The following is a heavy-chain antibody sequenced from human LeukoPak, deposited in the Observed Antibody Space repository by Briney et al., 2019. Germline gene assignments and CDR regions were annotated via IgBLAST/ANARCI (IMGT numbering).Heavy chain of an antibody. CDR1: GFTFSSYA. CDR3: ARAEWRYQLLVPYYYYGMDV. J-gene: IGHJ6*02. Sequence: LRLSCAASGFTFSSYAMHWVRQAPGQGLEWVAVISYDGSNKYYADSVKGRFTISRDNSKNTLYLQMNSLRAEDTAVYYCARAEWRYQLLVPYYYYGMDVWGQGTTVTVSS. D-gene: IGHD2-2*01. V-gene: IGHV3-30*04. CDR2: ISYDGSNK.